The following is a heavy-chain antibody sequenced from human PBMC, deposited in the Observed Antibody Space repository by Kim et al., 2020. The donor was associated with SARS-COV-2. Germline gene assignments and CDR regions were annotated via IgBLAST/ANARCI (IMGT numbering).Heavy chain of an antibody. J-gene: IGHJ3*02. CDR3: TRDPNYYGSGSYQGFDI. V-gene: IGHV3-49*04. CDR1: GFTFGDYA. CDR2: IRSKAYGGTT. Sequence: SLRLSCTASGFTFGDYAMSWVRQAPGKGLEWVGFIRSKAYGGTTEYAASVKGRFTISRDDSKSIAYLQMNSLKTEDTAVYYCTRDPNYYGSGSYQGFDIWGQGTMVTVSS. D-gene: IGHD3-10*01.